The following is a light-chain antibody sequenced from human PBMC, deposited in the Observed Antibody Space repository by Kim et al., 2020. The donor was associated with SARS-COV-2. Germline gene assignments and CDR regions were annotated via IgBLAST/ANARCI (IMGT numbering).Light chain of an antibody. Sequence: ASGGYRVTITCRASQGINTYLALYQQKPGKVPKLLIYGASALHSGVPSRFSGSGSGTDFTLTISSLQPEDVATYYCQKYNSAPWTFGQGTKVDIK. CDR2: GAS. V-gene: IGKV1-27*01. J-gene: IGKJ1*01. CDR3: QKYNSAPWT. CDR1: QGINTY.